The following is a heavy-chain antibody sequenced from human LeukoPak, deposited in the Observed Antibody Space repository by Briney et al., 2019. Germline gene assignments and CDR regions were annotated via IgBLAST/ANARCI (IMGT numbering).Heavy chain of an antibody. CDR2: IWYDGSNK. V-gene: IGHV3-33*06. CDR1: GFTCSSYG. J-gene: IGHJ3*02. Sequence: QPGGPLRLSRAASGFTCSSYGMHWVRQAPGKGLEGVAVIWYDGSNKYYADSVKGRFTISRDNSKNTLYLQMNSLRAEDTAVYYCAKSTLNYYDSSGHDAFDIWGRGTMVTVSS. D-gene: IGHD3-22*01. CDR3: AKSTLNYYDSSGHDAFDI.